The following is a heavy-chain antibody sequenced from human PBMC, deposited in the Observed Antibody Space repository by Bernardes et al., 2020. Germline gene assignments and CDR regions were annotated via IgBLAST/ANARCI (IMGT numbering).Heavy chain of an antibody. CDR1: GFTFSSYW. J-gene: IGHJ4*02. V-gene: IGHV3-74*01. D-gene: IGHD2-2*01. CDR3: ARGGSTTCYG. Sequence: VGSLSLSCAASGFTFSSYWMHWVRQAPGQGLVWVSRVNSDGSSTSYADSVKDRFTISRDNAKNTLYLQMNSLRAEDTAVYYCARGGSTTCYGWGQGNLVTVSS. CDR2: VNSDGSST.